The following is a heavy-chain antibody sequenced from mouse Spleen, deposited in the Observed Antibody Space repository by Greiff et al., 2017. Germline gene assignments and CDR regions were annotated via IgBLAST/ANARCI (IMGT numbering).Heavy chain of an antibody. J-gene: IGHJ2*01. Sequence: QVQLQQPGAELERPGSSVKLSCKASGYTFTSYWMHWVKQRPIQGLEWIGNIDPSDSETHYNQKFKDKATLTVDKSSSTAYMQLSSLTSEDSAVYYCARKDRYDVGYFDYWGQGTTLTVSS. CDR3: ARKDRYDVGYFDY. V-gene: IGHV1-52*01. D-gene: IGHD2-14*01. CDR2: IDPSDSET. CDR1: GYTFTSYW.